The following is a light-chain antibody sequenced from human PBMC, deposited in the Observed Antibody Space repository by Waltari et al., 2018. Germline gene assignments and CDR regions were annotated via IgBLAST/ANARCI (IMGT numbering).Light chain of an antibody. Sequence: DTQMTQSPSTLSASVGDRVTITCRASQSLSNWLAWYQQKPGKAPKLLIYKASNLESGVPSRFSGSGSGTEFTLTISSLQPDDFATYYCQQYDNYWTFGQGTKVEI. V-gene: IGKV1-5*03. CDR1: QSLSNW. J-gene: IGKJ1*01. CDR3: QQYDNYWT. CDR2: KAS.